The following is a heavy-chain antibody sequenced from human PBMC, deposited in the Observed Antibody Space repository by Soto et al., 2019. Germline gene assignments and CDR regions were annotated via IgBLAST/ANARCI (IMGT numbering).Heavy chain of an antibody. V-gene: IGHV4-59*01. CDR1: GGSIYSYY. D-gene: IGHD3-10*01. Sequence: PSETLSLTCTVSGGSIYSYYWSRIRQPPGKGLEWFGYIYYSGSTNYNPSLKSRVTISVDTSKNPFSLKLSSVTAADTAVYYCARDPQKYYYGSGSYWPYGMDVWGQGTTVTVYS. CDR3: ARDPQKYYYGSGSYWPYGMDV. CDR2: IYYSGST. J-gene: IGHJ6*01.